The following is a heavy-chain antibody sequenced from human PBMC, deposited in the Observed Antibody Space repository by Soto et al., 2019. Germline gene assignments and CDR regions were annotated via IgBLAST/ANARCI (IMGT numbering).Heavy chain of an antibody. CDR3: ARDCTNGVCSTPFDY. CDR2: IIPIFGTA. D-gene: IGHD2-8*01. J-gene: IGHJ4*02. Sequence: QFQLVQSGAELKKPGSSVKVSCKASGGTFSSYAISWVRQAPGQGLEWMGGIIPIFGTANYAQKFQGRVTITADESTSTAYMELSSLRSEDTAVYYCARDCTNGVCSTPFDYWGQGTLVTVSS. CDR1: GGTFSSYA. V-gene: IGHV1-69*01.